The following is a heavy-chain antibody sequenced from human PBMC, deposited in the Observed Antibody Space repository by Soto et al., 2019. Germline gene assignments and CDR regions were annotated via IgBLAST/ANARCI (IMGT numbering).Heavy chain of an antibody. CDR2: INHSGST. V-gene: IGHV4-34*01. D-gene: IGHD4-17*01. J-gene: IGHJ3*02. CDR3: ARAGPRFRYYGDYHDAFDI. Sequence: SELKCLPSAVDDGSFSDYCCRWIRQPPGKGLEWIGEINHSGSTNYNPSLKSRVTISVDTSKNQFSLKLSSVTAADTAVYYCARAGPRFRYYGDYHDAFDIWGQGTMVTVSS. CDR1: DGSFSDYC.